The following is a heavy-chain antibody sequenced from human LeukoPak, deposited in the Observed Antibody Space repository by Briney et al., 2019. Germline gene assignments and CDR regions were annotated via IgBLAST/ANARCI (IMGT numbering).Heavy chain of an antibody. D-gene: IGHD3-10*01. J-gene: IGHJ4*02. CDR1: GGSISSYY. CDR3: AVGDHEKFDY. Sequence: SETLSLTCTVSGGSISSYYWSWIRQPPGKGLEWIGYIYYSGSTNYNPSLKSRVTISVDTSKNQFSLKLSSVTAADTAVYYYAVGDHEKFDYWGQGTLVTVSS. V-gene: IGHV4-59*08. CDR2: IYYSGST.